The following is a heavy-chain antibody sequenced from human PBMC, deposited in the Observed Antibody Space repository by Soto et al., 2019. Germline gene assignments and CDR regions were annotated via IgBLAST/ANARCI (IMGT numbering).Heavy chain of an antibody. CDR3: ARRRAGDFWSGYSPYGMDV. J-gene: IGHJ6*02. CDR1: GGTFRSYA. CDR2: IIPIFGTA. V-gene: IGHV1-69*06. D-gene: IGHD3-3*01. Sequence: AVKVSCKDSGGTFRSYAISWVRQAPGQGLEWMGGIIPIFGTANYAQKFQGRDTITADKSTSTAYMELSSLRSEDTAVYYCARRRAGDFWSGYSPYGMDVWGQGTTVTVSS.